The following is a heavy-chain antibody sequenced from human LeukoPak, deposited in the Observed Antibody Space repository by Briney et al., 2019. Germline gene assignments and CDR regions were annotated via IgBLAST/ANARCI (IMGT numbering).Heavy chain of an antibody. V-gene: IGHV1-69*02. J-gene: IGHJ4*02. CDR1: GGTHRRHT. D-gene: IGHD6-19*01. CDR2: IIPMMGIA. CDR3: ASRSHKTIVGADTREVGDY. Sequence: SVKVSCKASGGTHRRHTITWVRQAPGQGLEWMGRIIPMMGIANYAQKFQGRVTITADTSTDTAYMDLISLRSEDTAVYYCASRSHKTIVGADTREVGDYWGQGTLVTVSS.